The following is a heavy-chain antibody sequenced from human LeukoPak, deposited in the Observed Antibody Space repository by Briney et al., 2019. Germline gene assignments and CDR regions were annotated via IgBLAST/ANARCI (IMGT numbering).Heavy chain of an antibody. J-gene: IGHJ4*02. D-gene: IGHD3-10*01. Sequence: GGSLRLSCAASGFTVSSNYMSWVRQAPGKGLEWVSVIYSGGSTYYADSVKGRFTISRDNSKNTLYLQMNSLRAEDTAVYYCAREAKDGSGSYHFDYWGQGTLVTVSS. CDR2: IYSGGST. V-gene: IGHV3-53*05. CDR1: GFTVSSNY. CDR3: AREAKDGSGSYHFDY.